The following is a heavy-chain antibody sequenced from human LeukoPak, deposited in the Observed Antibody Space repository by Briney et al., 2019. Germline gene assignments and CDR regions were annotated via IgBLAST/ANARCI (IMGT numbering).Heavy chain of an antibody. Sequence: GESLKISCKGFGYSFTSYWIGWVRQMPGKGLEWMGIIYPGDSDTRYSPSFQGQVTISADKSISTAYLQWSSLKASDTAMYYCARRTRGYSYGSDAFDIWGQGTMVTVSS. CDR1: GYSFTSYW. V-gene: IGHV5-51*01. CDR2: IYPGDSDT. J-gene: IGHJ3*02. CDR3: ARRTRGYSYGSDAFDI. D-gene: IGHD5-18*01.